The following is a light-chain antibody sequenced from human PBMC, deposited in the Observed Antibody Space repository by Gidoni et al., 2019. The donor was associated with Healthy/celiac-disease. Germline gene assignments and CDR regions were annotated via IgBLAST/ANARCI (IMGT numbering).Light chain of an antibody. CDR3: QQSYSTPFT. J-gene: IGKJ4*01. Sequence: DSQMNQSTSSLSASVGDRVTITCRASQSISSDLNWYQQKPGKAPKLLIYAASRLQSGVPSRFSGSGSGTDFTLTISSLQPDDFATYYCQQSYSTPFTFGGGTKVEIK. V-gene: IGKV1-39*01. CDR1: QSISSD. CDR2: AAS.